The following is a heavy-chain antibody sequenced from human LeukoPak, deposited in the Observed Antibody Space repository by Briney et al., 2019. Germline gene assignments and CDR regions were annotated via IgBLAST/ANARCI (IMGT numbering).Heavy chain of an antibody. CDR3: ARDWWLDY. D-gene: IGHD2-15*01. Sequence: GGSLRLSCAASGVTFSSYSMNWGRRAPRKGLEWVSSISISISYIYYAGSVKGRFTISRDNAKHSLYLQMNSLRAEDTAVYYWARDWWLDYWGQGTLVTVSS. CDR2: ISISISYI. V-gene: IGHV3-21*01. J-gene: IGHJ4*02. CDR1: GVTFSSYS.